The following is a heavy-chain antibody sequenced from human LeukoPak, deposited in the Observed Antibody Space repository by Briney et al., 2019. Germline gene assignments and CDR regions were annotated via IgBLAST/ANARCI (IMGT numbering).Heavy chain of an antibody. CDR3: VRQGYYYDSSAYYSIDY. V-gene: IGHV5-51*01. D-gene: IGHD3-22*01. CDR1: GYTFTSYW. Sequence: GESLKISCKGFGYTFTSYWIGWVRQIPGKGLEWVGIIYPGDSDTRYSPSFQGQVTISADESISTAYLQWSSLKASDTAMYYCVRQGYYYDSSAYYSIDYWGQGTLVTVSS. CDR2: IYPGDSDT. J-gene: IGHJ4*02.